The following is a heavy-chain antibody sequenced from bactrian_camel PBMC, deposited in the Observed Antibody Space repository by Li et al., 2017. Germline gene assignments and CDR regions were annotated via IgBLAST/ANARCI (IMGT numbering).Heavy chain of an antibody. D-gene: IGHD7*01. CDR1: GFTLADSS. V-gene: IGHV3S55*01. CDR2: RRGTLGT. J-gene: IGHJ4*01. Sequence: HVQLVESGGGSVQAGGSLRLSCTASGFTLADSSAYWYRQVPGKECEFVAVRRGTLGTYYADAVKGRFTITKDNSKNTLYLEMNNLKPEDTAMYYCAVVPRGYGTWGTDEVNYWARGPRSPSP.